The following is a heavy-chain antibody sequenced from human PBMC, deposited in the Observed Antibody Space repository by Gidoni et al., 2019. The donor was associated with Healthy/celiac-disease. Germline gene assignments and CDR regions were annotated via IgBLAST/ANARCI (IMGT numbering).Heavy chain of an antibody. V-gene: IGHV1-3*01. D-gene: IGHD3-10*01. J-gene: IGHJ4*02. CDR1: GYTFTSYA. CDR2: INAGNGNT. CDR3: ARFNGWFGEFPFEY. Sequence: VRLVQSGAGMERPWTSVKVASKATGYTFTSYAMHWVRQAPGQRLEWMGWINAGNGNTKYSQKFQGRVTINRDTSASTAYMELSSMRSEDTAVYYCARFNGWFGEFPFEYWGQGTMVTVS.